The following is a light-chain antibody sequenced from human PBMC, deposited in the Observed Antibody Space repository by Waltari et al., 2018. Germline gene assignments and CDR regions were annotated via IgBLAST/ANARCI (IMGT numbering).Light chain of an antibody. CDR1: SSDVGSYNV. Sequence: QSALTQPASVSGSPGQSITIPCTGTSSDVGSYNVVSWYQQHPGKAPTLMIYEVSKRPSGVSNRFSGSKSGNTASLTISGLQAEDEADYYCCSYAGSSTVVFGGGTKLTVL. J-gene: IGLJ2*01. CDR2: EVS. CDR3: CSYAGSSTVV. V-gene: IGLV2-23*02.